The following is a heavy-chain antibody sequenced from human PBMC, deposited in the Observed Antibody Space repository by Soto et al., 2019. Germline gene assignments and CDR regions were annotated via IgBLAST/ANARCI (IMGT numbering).Heavy chain of an antibody. CDR3: ARDGRKELGVEGLNAMDV. V-gene: IGHV1-18*01. Sequence: QGQLVQSAPEVRKPGASVKVSCKASGYPFSTYGISWVRQAPGQGLEWRGWISGYNGQTNYAQKFRGRVTFTTDTSATTAYMELRSLRSDDTATYFCARDGRKELGVEGLNAMDVWGQGTTVTVSS. CDR1: GYPFSTYG. J-gene: IGHJ6*02. D-gene: IGHD3-16*01. CDR2: ISGYNGQT.